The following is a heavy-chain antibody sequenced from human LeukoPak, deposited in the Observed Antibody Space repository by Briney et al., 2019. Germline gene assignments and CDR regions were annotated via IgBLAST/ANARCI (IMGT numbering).Heavy chain of an antibody. CDR3: AKDAPGGRADLDI. Sequence: GGSLRLSCAASGITFSDYGMHWVRQAPGKGLEWIGVISKDGNKVYQTESMKGRFTISRDNSKNTLYLQVNSLRFEDTAVYFCAKDAPGGRADLDIWGQGTMVTVSS. J-gene: IGHJ3*02. CDR2: ISKDGNKV. D-gene: IGHD3-16*01. V-gene: IGHV3-30*18. CDR1: GITFSDYG.